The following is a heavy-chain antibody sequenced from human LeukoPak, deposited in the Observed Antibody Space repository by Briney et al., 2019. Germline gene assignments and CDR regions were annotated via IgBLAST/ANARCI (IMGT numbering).Heavy chain of an antibody. CDR3: AREPSRSYYSLYYFDS. CDR1: GFTFISYG. J-gene: IGHJ4*02. V-gene: IGHV3-30*02. Sequence: GGSLRLSCAASGFTFISYGMHWVRQAPGKGLEWVTFIRYDGSNKYYADSVKGRFTISRDNSKNTLYLQVNSLRAEDTAVYYCAREPSRSYYSLYYFDSWGQGTLVTVSS. CDR2: IRYDGSNK. D-gene: IGHD3-22*01.